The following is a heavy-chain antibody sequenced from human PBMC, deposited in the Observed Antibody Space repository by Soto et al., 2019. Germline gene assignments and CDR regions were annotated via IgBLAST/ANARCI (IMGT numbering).Heavy chain of an antibody. D-gene: IGHD5-18*01. CDR1: GGTFSSYA. Sequence: SVKVSCKASGGTFSSYAISWVRQAPGQGLEWMGGIIPIFGTANYAQKFQGRVTITADESTSTAYMELSSLRSEDTAVYYCARDRGYSYGLKYFDYWGHGTLVTVSS. CDR2: IIPIFGTA. J-gene: IGHJ4*01. CDR3: ARDRGYSYGLKYFDY. V-gene: IGHV1-69*13.